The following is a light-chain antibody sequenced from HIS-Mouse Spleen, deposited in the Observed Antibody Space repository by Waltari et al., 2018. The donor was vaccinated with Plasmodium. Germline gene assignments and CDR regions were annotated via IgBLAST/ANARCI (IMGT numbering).Light chain of an antibody. V-gene: IGKV1-39*01. Sequence: DIQMTQSPSSLSASVGDRVTITCRASQSISSYLHWYQQKPGKAPKLLIYAASSLQSGVPSRFSGSGSGTDFTLTISSLKPEDFATYYGQQSYSTWTFGQGTKVEIK. J-gene: IGKJ1*01. CDR3: QQSYSTWT. CDR1: QSISSY. CDR2: AAS.